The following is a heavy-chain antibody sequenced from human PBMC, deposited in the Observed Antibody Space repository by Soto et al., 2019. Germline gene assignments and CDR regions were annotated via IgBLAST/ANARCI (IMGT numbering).Heavy chain of an antibody. Sequence: SETLSLTCTVSGGSISSGDYYWSWIRQPPGKGLEWIGYIYYSGSTYYNPSPKSRVTISVDTSKNQFSLKLSSVTAADTAVYYCARVEGYCSSTSCRNWFDPWGQGTLVTVSS. CDR1: GGSISSGDYY. CDR2: IYYSGST. CDR3: ARVEGYCSSTSCRNWFDP. V-gene: IGHV4-30-4*01. J-gene: IGHJ5*02. D-gene: IGHD2-2*01.